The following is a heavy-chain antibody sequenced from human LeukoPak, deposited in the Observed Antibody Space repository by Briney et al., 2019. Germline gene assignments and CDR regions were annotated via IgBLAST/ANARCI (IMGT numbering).Heavy chain of an antibody. CDR1: GGSISSSSYY. CDR2: IYTSGST. J-gene: IGHJ4*02. D-gene: IGHD6-13*01. CDR3: ARAGGTYSSSWYEEGFDY. Sequence: LSETLSLTCTVSGGSISSSSYYWSWIRQPAGKGLEWIGRIYTSGSTNYNPSLKSRVTIPVDTSKNQFSLKLSSVTAADTAVYYCARAGGTYSSSWYEEGFDYWGQGTLVTVSS. V-gene: IGHV4-61*02.